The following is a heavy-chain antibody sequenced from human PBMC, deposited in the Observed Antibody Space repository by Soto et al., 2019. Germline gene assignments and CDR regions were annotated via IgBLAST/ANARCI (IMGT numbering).Heavy chain of an antibody. CDR1: GDSISNLDYF. V-gene: IGHV4-30-4*01. J-gene: IGHJ5*01. D-gene: IGHD7-27*01. CDR2: IYKSATT. CDR3: ARGRYCLTGRCFPNWFDS. Sequence: SETLSLTCSVSGDSISNLDYFWAWIRQPPGQALEYIGYIYKSATTYYNPSFESRVAISVDTSKSQFSLNVTSVTAADTAVYFCARGRYCLTGRCFPNWFDSWGQGALVTVSS.